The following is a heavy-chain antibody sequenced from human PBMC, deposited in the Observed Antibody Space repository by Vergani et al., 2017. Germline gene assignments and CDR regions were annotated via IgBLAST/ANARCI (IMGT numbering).Heavy chain of an antibody. V-gene: IGHV3-21*01. CDR2: ISSSSSYI. Sequence: EVQLVESGGGLVQPGGSLRLSCAASGFTFSSYWMHWVRQAPGKGLVWVSSISSSSSYIYYADSVKGRFTISRDNAKNSLYLQMNSLRAEDTAVYYCARDLWGYIVVVPAAIDGAWWFDPWGQGTLVTVSS. D-gene: IGHD2-2*01. CDR1: GFTFSSYW. CDR3: ARDLWGYIVVVPAAIDGAWWFDP. J-gene: IGHJ5*02.